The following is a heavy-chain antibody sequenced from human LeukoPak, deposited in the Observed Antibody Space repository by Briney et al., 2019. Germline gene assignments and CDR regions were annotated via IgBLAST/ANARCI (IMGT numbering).Heavy chain of an antibody. D-gene: IGHD6-19*01. J-gene: IGHJ4*02. Sequence: PGGSLRLSCAASGFTFSSYWMSWVRQAPGKGLEWVANIKQDGSEKYYADSVKGRFTISRDNAKNSLYLQMNSLRAEDTAVYYCARDSNKQWLVPETDDYWGQGTLVTVSS. V-gene: IGHV3-7*01. CDR1: GFTFSSYW. CDR2: IKQDGSEK. CDR3: ARDSNKQWLVPETDDY.